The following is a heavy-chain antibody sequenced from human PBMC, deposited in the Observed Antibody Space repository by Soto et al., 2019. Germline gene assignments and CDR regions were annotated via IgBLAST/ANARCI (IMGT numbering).Heavy chain of an antibody. Sequence: PSETLSLTCTVSGGSVSSGSYYWSWIRQPPGKGLEWIGYIYYSGSTNYNPSLKSRVTISVDTSKNQFSLKLSSVTAADTAVYYCARSVGSSGNFLVYWGQGTLVTVS. J-gene: IGHJ4*02. CDR3: ARSVGSSGNFLVY. D-gene: IGHD6-6*01. CDR1: GGSVSSGSYY. V-gene: IGHV4-61*01. CDR2: IYYSGST.